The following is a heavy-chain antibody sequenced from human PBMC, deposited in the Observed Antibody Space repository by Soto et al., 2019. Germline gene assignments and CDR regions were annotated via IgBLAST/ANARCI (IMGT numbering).Heavy chain of an antibody. J-gene: IGHJ4*02. V-gene: IGHV2-5*02. D-gene: IGHD3-10*01. CDR1: GFSLSTVGVG. CDR3: AHRPSGFGELLSRPFDH. Sequence: SGPTLVNPTQTLTLICSFSGFSLSTVGVGVGWIRQPPGKALEWLALIYWDDDKYYSPSLKSRLTINKDTSKNHVVLTMANMDPVDTATYYCAHRPSGFGELLSRPFDHWGQGALVTVSS. CDR2: IYWDDDK.